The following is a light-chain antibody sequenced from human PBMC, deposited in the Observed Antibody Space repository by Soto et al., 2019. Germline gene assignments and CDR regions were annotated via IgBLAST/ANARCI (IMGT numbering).Light chain of an antibody. J-gene: IGLJ1*01. V-gene: IGLV1-40*01. CDR2: ENN. Sequence: QSVLTQSPSVSGAPGQRVTISCTGSGSNIGAGYDVHWYQQLPGTAPKHLIYENNNRPSGVPDRFSGSKSGTSASLAITGLQAEDEADYYCQSYDSSLSGYVFGTGTKLTVL. CDR1: GSNIGAGYD. CDR3: QSYDSSLSGYV.